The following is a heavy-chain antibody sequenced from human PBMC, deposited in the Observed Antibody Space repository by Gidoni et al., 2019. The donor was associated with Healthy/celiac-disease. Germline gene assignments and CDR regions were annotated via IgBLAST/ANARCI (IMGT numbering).Heavy chain of an antibody. Sequence: QVQLVESGGGVVQPGRSLRLSCAASGFPFSRYAMHWVRQAPGKGLEWVAVISYDGSNKYYADSVKGRFTISRDNSKNTLYLQMNSLRAEDTAVYYCARDGYGSGSYSYFDYWGQGTLVTVSS. D-gene: IGHD3-10*01. CDR3: ARDGYGSGSYSYFDY. CDR2: ISYDGSNK. CDR1: GFPFSRYA. J-gene: IGHJ4*02. V-gene: IGHV3-30-3*01.